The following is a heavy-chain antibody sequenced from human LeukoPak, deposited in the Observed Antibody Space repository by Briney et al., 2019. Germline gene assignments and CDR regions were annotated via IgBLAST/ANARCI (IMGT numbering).Heavy chain of an antibody. J-gene: IGHJ4*02. Sequence: GGSLRLSCAASGFTFVNYAMSWVRQAPGKGLEWVSAVVGGGSTTFYADSVKGRFTISRDNSRNTVYLRINSLRAEDTAVYYCAKARLSTGWAYNDYWGQGTLVTVSS. CDR2: VVGGGSTT. D-gene: IGHD2-8*02. CDR1: GFTFVNYA. CDR3: AKARLSTGWAYNDY. V-gene: IGHV3-23*01.